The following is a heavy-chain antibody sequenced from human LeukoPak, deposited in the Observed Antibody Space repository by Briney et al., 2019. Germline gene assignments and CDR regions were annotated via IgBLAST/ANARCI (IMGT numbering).Heavy chain of an antibody. V-gene: IGHV4-4*07. D-gene: IGHD3-10*01. CDR2: IYMTGST. J-gene: IGHJ5*02. Sequence: SEALSLTCTVSGGSISGHYWSWIRQPAGKGPEWIGRIYMTGSTNYNPSLKSRVTMSVDMSKNQFSLKLSSVTAADTAVYFCARVALFGSGSYYWFDPWGQGTLVTVSS. CDR1: GGSISGHY. CDR3: ARVALFGSGSYYWFDP.